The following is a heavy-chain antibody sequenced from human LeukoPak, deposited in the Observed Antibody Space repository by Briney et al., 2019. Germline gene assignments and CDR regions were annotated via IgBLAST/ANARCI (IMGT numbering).Heavy chain of an antibody. V-gene: IGHV3-15*01. D-gene: IGHD4-11*01. Sequence: GGSLRLSCAASGFTFSNAWMSWVRQAPGMGLEWVGRTKSKTDGGTTDYAAPVKGRFTISRDDSKNTLYLQMNSLKTEDTAVYYCTTVWVTTSPWGQGTLVTVSS. CDR2: TKSKTDGGTT. J-gene: IGHJ5*02. CDR1: GFTFSNAW. CDR3: TTVWVTTSP.